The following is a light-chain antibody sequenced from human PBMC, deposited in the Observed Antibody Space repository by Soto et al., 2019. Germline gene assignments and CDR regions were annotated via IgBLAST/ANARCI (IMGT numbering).Light chain of an antibody. CDR3: ASYATGGAYV. J-gene: IGLJ1*01. CDR2: GVN. V-gene: IGLV2-14*01. CDR1: GSDVGGYNA. Sequence: QSVLTQPASVSGSPGQSITLSCTGTGSDVGGYNAVSWYQQHPGKAPKLMIFGVNERPSGVSNRFSGSKSGNTASLTISGLQAEDEADYYCASYATGGAYVFGTATKLTVL.